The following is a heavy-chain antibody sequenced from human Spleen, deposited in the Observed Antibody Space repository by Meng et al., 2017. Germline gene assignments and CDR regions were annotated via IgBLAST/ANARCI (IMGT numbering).Heavy chain of an antibody. CDR3: ARAGGSS. CDR1: GGSFSGYY. Sequence: QVQVQQGGAGLFKPSERLILTCAVYGGSFSGYYWSWIRQPPGKGLEWIGEINHSGSTNYNPSLKSRVTISVDTSKNQFSLKLSSVTAADTAVYYCARAGGSSWGQGTLVTVSS. CDR2: INHSGST. J-gene: IGHJ4*02. V-gene: IGHV4-34*01. D-gene: IGHD6-13*01.